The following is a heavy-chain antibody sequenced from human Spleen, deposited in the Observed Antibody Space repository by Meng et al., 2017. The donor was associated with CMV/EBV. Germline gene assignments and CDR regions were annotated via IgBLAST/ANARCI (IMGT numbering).Heavy chain of an antibody. Sequence: SETLSLTCIVSGGSISSYYWSWIRQPPGKGLEWIGYIYYSGSTNYNPSLKSRVTISVDTSKNQFSLKLSSVTAADTAVYYCARDSGYDSEVYYYGMDVWGQGTTVTVSS. CDR3: ARDSGYDSEVYYYGMDV. V-gene: IGHV4-59*01. D-gene: IGHD5-12*01. CDR2: IYYSGST. CDR1: GGSISSYY. J-gene: IGHJ6*02.